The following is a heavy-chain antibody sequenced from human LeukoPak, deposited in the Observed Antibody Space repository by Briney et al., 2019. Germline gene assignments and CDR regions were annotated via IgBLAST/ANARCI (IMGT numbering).Heavy chain of an antibody. Sequence: PSETLSLTCTVSGGSISSSGYCWGWIRQPPGKGLEWIGSIDYSGNTNYNPSLKSRVTISVDTSKNRFSLKLNSVTAADTAVFYCAANSADYNTLGSSYKVWGQGTLVTVSS. V-gene: IGHV4-39*01. D-gene: IGHD3-10*01. CDR3: AANSADYNTLGSSYKV. CDR1: GGSISSSGYC. CDR2: IDYSGNT. J-gene: IGHJ4*02.